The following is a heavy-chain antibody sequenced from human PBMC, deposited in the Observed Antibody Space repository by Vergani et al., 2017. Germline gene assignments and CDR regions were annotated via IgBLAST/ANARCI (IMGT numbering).Heavy chain of an antibody. CDR3: TTLSPNWAHW. V-gene: IGHV3-15*01. CDR1: GLNFNEAW. D-gene: IGHD7-27*01. CDR2: IKSQIDGGTT. J-gene: IGHJ4*02. Sequence: EVQVVESGGGLLKPGDRLRLSCTVSGLNFNEAWMTWVRQGPGKGLEWVGRIKSQIDGGTTDYAAPVKGRFTISRDDSTNMLYLHMNSLKTEDTAVYYCTTLSPNWAHWWGQGTLVNVSS.